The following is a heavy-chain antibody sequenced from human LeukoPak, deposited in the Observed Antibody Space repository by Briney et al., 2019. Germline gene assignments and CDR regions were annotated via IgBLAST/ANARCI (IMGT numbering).Heavy chain of an antibody. Sequence: ASVKVSCKVSGYTLTELSIHWVRQAPGKGLEWMGYFDPEDAGTIYAQKFQGRVTMTEDTSTDTAYMDLSSLRSEDTAVYYCATAVFGATFDYWGQGTLVTVSS. CDR2: FDPEDAGT. CDR1: GYTLTELS. CDR3: ATAVFGATFDY. D-gene: IGHD3-10*02. V-gene: IGHV1-24*01. J-gene: IGHJ4*02.